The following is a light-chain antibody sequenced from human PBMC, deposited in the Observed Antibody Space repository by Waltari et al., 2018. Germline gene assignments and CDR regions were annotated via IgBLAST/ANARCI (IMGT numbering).Light chain of an antibody. CDR2: ADS. CDR1: NCGRIS. V-gene: IGLV3-21*02. J-gene: IGLJ2*01. CDR3: QVWDRSSDQGV. Sequence: SYVLTQPPSVSVAPGQTARMTCGGNNCGRISVQWYQQKPGQAPVLVLYADSDRPPGIPERFSGSNSGNTATLTINKVEAGDEADYFCQVWDRSSDQGVFGGGTKLTVL.